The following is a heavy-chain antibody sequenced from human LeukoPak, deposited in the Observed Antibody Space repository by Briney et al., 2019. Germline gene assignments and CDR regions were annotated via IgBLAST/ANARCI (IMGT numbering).Heavy chain of an antibody. Sequence: GGSLRLSCAASKFTFNTYAMHWVRQAPGKGLEWVSLISYDGSNTYYADSARGRFTISRDNSKNTLFLQMNSLRGDDTAVYYCARAKYCNAGNCFLIDYWGQGMLVTVAS. CDR2: ISYDGSNT. CDR3: ARAKYCNAGNCFLIDY. CDR1: KFTFNTYA. J-gene: IGHJ4*02. V-gene: IGHV3-30*04. D-gene: IGHD2/OR15-2a*01.